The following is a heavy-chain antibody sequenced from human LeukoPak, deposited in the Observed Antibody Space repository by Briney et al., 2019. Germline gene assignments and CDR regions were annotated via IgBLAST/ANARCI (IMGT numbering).Heavy chain of an antibody. CDR3: ASLTSDLVVATARAGMDV. D-gene: IGHD1-26*01. Sequence: PGGSLRLSCVASGFTFSRYWMSWVRQAPGKGLEWVANIKQDGSEKYYVDSVKGRFTISRDNAKNSLYLQMNSLRVDDTAVYYCASLTSDLVVATARAGMDVWGQGATVIVSS. J-gene: IGHJ6*02. CDR1: GFTFSRYW. V-gene: IGHV3-7*03. CDR2: IKQDGSEK.